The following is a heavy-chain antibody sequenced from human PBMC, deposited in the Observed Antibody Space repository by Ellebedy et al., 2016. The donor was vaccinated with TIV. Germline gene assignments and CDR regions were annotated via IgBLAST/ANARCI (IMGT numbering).Heavy chain of an antibody. CDR1: GGSINDYY. J-gene: IGHJ4*02. Sequence: SETLSLTXTVSGGSINDYYWSWVRQTPGKGLEWIGYIYYIGSTNYNPSLESRVTISAEKSKNQFSLTLSSVTAADTAVYYCARGNSHYGSGSFDYWGQGTLVTVSS. V-gene: IGHV4-59*01. CDR2: IYYIGST. CDR3: ARGNSHYGSGSFDY. D-gene: IGHD3-10*01.